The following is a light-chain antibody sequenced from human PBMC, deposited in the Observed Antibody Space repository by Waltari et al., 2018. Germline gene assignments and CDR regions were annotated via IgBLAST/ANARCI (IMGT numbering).Light chain of an antibody. V-gene: IGLV3-1*01. CDR1: KLWYKY. CDR2: QDR. CDR3: QAWDSSTFYV. J-gene: IGLJ1*01. Sequence: SYELTQPPSLSVSPGQTASITCSGDKLWYKYISWYQKKPGLPPVLVIYQDRKRPSGIPERFSGSNSGSAATLTISGTQAMDEADYFCQAWDSSTFYVFGTGTKVSVL.